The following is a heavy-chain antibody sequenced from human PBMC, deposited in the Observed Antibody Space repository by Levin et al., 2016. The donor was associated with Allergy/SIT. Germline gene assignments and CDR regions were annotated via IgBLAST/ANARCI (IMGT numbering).Heavy chain of an antibody. CDR2: IWYDGSNK. CDR1: GFTFSSYG. J-gene: IGHJ4*02. Sequence: GESLKISCAASGFTFSSYGMHWVRQAPGKGLEWVAVIWYDGSNKYYADSVKGRFTISRDNSKNTLYLQMNSLRAEDTAVYYCARDSSGWLMNYWGQGTLVTVSS. CDR3: ARDSSGWLMNY. D-gene: IGHD6-19*01. V-gene: IGHV3-33*01.